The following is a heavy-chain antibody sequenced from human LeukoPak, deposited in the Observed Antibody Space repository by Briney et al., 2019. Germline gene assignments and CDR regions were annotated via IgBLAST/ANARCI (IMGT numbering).Heavy chain of an antibody. CDR3: VRDSTSRVDY. CDR1: GFTFSNYW. Sequence: PGGSLRLSCAASGFTFSNYWMLWFRQAPGKGLVFVSRIASDGGSTKYADSVNGRFTISRDNAKNTLYLQMDSLRAEDTAVYYCVRDSTSRVDYWGQGTLVTVSS. J-gene: IGHJ4*02. CDR2: IASDGGST. V-gene: IGHV3-74*01.